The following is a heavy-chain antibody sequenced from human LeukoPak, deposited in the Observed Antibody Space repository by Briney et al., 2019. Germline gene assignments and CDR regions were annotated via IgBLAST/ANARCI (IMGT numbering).Heavy chain of an antibody. V-gene: IGHV4-59*08. J-gene: IGHJ4*02. CDR1: GGSFSSYY. Sequence: PWETLSLTCTLSGGSFSSYYWSWIRQPPGKGLEWIGYIYYSGSTNYNPSLKSQVSISIDTSKNQFSLRLTSVTAADTAVYYCARQTGSGLFILPGGQGTLVTVSS. CDR3: ARQTGSGLFILP. D-gene: IGHD3/OR15-3a*01. CDR2: IYYSGST.